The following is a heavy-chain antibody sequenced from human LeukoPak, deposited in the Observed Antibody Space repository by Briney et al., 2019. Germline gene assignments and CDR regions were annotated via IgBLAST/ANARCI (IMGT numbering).Heavy chain of an antibody. CDR3: ARIFDGDI. J-gene: IGHJ3*02. Sequence: PSETLSLICTVSVVPLRNSYLSSVRHSAGTGMQWIGRIHGTLGSTNHNPSLKSRVVMSLDTSSTQFSLRLSAMSAADTATYYCARIFDGDIWGEGKLVTVSP. V-gene: IGHV4-4*07. CDR2: IHGTLGST. CDR1: VVPLRNSY. D-gene: IGHD3-3*01.